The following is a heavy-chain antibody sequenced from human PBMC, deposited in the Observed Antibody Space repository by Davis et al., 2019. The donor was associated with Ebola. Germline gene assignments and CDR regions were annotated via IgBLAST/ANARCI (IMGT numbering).Heavy chain of an antibody. CDR2: INHSGST. CDR3: ARSGAPVTTFDY. J-gene: IGHJ4*02. Sequence: SQTLSLTCAFYGGSFSGYYWSWIRQPPGKGLEWIGEINHSGSTNYNPSLKSRVTISVDTSKNQLSLKLSSVTAADTAVYYCARSGAPVTTFDYWGQGTLVTVSS. D-gene: IGHD4-17*01. V-gene: IGHV4-34*09. CDR1: GGSFSGYY.